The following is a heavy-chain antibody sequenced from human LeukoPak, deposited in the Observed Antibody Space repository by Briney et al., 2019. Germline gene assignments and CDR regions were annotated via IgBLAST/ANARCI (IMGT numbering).Heavy chain of an antibody. CDR1: GFTFSDYY. CDR3: AAHSSGWYDWVFDY. CDR2: ISSSGSTI. Sequence: GGSLRLSCAASGFTFSDYYMSWIRQAPGKGLEWVSYISSSGSTIYYADSVKGRFTISRDNAKNSLYLQMNSLRAEDTAVYYCAAHSSGWYDWVFDYWGQGTLVTVSS. V-gene: IGHV3-11*01. D-gene: IGHD6-19*01. J-gene: IGHJ4*02.